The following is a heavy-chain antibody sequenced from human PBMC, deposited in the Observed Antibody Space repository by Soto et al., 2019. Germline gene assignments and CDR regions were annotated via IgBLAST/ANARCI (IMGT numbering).Heavy chain of an antibody. Sequence: SVKVSCKASGGTFGSYAISWVRQAPGQGLEWMGGIIPIFGTANYAQKFQGRVTITADESTSTAYMELSSLRSEDTAVYYCARSSGYYYYYYGMDAWGQGTTVTVSS. CDR1: GGTFGSYA. D-gene: IGHD3-22*01. CDR2: IIPIFGTA. V-gene: IGHV1-69*13. J-gene: IGHJ6*02. CDR3: ARSSGYYYYYYGMDA.